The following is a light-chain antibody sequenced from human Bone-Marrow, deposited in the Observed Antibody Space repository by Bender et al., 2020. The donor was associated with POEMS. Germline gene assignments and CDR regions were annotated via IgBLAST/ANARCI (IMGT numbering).Light chain of an antibody. J-gene: IGLJ2*01. Sequence: SYVLTQAPSLSVAPGQTARITCGGHNIGSKSVHWYHQKPDQAPVLVVYDDSERPSGIPERVSGSNSGNTATLTISRVDAGDEADYYGQVWDSDLDHVVFGGGTKLTVL. CDR3: QVWDSDLDHVV. CDR1: NIGSKS. V-gene: IGLV3-21*02. CDR2: DDS.